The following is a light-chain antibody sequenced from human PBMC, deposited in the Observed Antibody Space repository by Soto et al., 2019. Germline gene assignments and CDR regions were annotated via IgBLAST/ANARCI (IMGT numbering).Light chain of an antibody. CDR1: QSVGNN. Sequence: KQASITLPVGPVGRITFSCSASQSVGNNLALYQQRPGQPPRXLXXVASTRATGVPTRFSGSRSGAEFTLTINSLQSEDFAVYYCQPYNNWPLTFGGGTKV. CDR3: QPYNNWPLT. CDR2: VAS. J-gene: IGKJ4*01. V-gene: IGKV3-15*01.